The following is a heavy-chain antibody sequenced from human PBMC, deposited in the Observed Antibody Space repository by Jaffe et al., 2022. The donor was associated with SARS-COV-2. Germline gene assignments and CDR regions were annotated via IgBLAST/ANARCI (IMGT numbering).Heavy chain of an antibody. J-gene: IGHJ5*02. D-gene: IGHD2-15*01. Sequence: QVQLVQSGAEVKKPGASVKVSCKASGYTFTSYYMHWVRQAPGQGLEWMGIINPSGGSTSYAQKFQGRVTMTRDTSTSTVYMELSSLRSEDTAVYYCATQVVVAATPISWFDPWGQGTLVTVSS. CDR3: ATQVVVAATPISWFDP. CDR2: INPSGGST. CDR1: GYTFTSYY. V-gene: IGHV1-46*01.